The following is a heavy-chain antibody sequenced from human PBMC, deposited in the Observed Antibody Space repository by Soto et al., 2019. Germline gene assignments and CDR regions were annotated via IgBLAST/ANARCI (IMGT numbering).Heavy chain of an antibody. CDR3: ARDRSAVATTWDY. J-gene: IGHJ4*02. Sequence: KLSETLSLTCAVSGYSITNGYYWGWIREPPGKGLEWIGSIYYTGRTYYNPSLKSRVTISVDTSKNQFSLKLSSVTAADTAMYYCARDRSAVATTWDYWGQGTLVTVSS. CDR2: IYYTGRT. CDR1: GYSITNGYY. V-gene: IGHV4-38-2*02. D-gene: IGHD6-19*01.